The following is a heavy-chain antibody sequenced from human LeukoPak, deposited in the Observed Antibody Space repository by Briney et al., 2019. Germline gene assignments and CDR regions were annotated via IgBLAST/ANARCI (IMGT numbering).Heavy chain of an antibody. J-gene: IGHJ5*02. CDR2: GYYRGST. D-gene: IGHD5-12*01. Sequence: SETLSLTCTVSGGSIKTNYWSWIRQPPGKGLEWIGYGYYRGSTNYNPSLKSRVTISVDTSKNQFSLKLNPVTTAGTAVYYCAREGDPGSGYNYGNWLDPWGQGTLVTVSS. CDR3: AREGDPGSGYNYGNWLDP. CDR1: GGSIKTNY. V-gene: IGHV4-59*01.